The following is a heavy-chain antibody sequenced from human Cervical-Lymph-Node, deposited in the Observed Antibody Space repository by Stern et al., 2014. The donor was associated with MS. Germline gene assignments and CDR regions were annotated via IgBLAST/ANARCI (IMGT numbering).Heavy chain of an antibody. CDR1: GFTFRDYA. D-gene: IGHD1-1*01. Sequence: EVELIESGGGLVQPGRSLRLSCTGSGFTFRDYAMSWFRQAPGKGLEWVGFIRAKSYGEATDYAASLRDRFIVSRDDSRSIAYLQMNSLRSEDTAMYYCSSFTTAGWSNWGQGTRVIVSS. CDR2: IRAKSYGEAT. J-gene: IGHJ4*02. V-gene: IGHV3-49*03. CDR3: SSFTTAGWSN.